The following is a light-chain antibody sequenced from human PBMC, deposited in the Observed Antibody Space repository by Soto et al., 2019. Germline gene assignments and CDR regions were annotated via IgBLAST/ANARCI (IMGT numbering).Light chain of an antibody. CDR1: QSIRSY. CDR3: QKYNSVPLT. Sequence: DIQMTQSPSSLSASVGDRVTITCRPSQSIRSYLNWYQQKRGKAPKLXIYAASSLQSGVLSRFSGSGSGTDFTLTISSLQPEDVATYYCQKYNSVPLTFGGGTKVDIK. J-gene: IGKJ4*01. CDR2: AAS. V-gene: IGKV1-39*01.